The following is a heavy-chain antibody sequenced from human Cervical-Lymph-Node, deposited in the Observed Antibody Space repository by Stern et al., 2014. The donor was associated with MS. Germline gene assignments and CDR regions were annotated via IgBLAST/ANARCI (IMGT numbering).Heavy chain of an antibody. V-gene: IGHV3-30*18. CDR1: GFTFSSYG. D-gene: IGHD3-9*01. CDR3: AKVAADYDILTGSFDY. J-gene: IGHJ4*02. CDR2: ISYDGSNK. Sequence: VQLVESGGGLVQPGGSMRLSCAASGFTFSSYGMHWVRQAPGKGLAWVAVISYDGSNKYYADSVKGRFTISRDNSKNTLYLQMNSLRAEDTAVYYCAKVAADYDILTGSFDYWGQGTLVTVSS.